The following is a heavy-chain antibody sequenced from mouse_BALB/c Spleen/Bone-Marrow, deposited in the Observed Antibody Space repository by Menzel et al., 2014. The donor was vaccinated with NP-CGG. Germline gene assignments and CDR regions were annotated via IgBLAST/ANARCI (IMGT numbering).Heavy chain of an antibody. Sequence: EVQVVESGGGLVQPGGSLKLSCAASGFDFSRYWMSWVRQAPGKGLEWIGEINPDSRTINYSPSLKDKFIISRDNAKNTLCLRLNKVRSEDTALYYCARPDYYGYLNYWGQGTTLTVSS. V-gene: IGHV4-1*02. J-gene: IGHJ2*01. D-gene: IGHD1-1*01. CDR1: GFDFSRYW. CDR2: INPDSRTI. CDR3: ARPDYYGYLNY.